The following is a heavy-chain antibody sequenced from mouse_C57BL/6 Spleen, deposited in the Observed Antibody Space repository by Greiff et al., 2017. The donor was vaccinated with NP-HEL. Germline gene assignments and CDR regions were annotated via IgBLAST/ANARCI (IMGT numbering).Heavy chain of an antibody. CDR3: TRRGYSNYDY. CDR1: GYTFTDYE. J-gene: IGHJ2*01. D-gene: IGHD2-5*01. V-gene: IGHV1-15*01. CDR2: IDPETGGT. Sequence: QVHVKQSGAELVRPGASVTLSCKASGYTFTDYEMHWVKQTPVHGLEWIGAIDPETGGTAYNQKFKGKAILTADKSSSTAYMELRSLTSEDSAVYYCTRRGYSNYDYWGQGTTLTVSS.